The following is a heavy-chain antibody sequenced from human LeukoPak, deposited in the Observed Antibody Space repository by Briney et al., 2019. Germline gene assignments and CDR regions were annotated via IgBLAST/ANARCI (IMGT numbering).Heavy chain of an antibody. V-gene: IGHV3-23*01. Sequence: GGSLRLSCVASGFTFSNLAMGWVRQAPGKGLEWGSVISDSGGTTYYADSVKGRFTISRDNSRNTLYLQMNSLGVEDTAVYYCAKDARRSSGWYFFDHWGQGTLVTVSS. CDR3: AKDARRSSGWYFFDH. D-gene: IGHD6-19*01. J-gene: IGHJ4*02. CDR1: GFTFSNLA. CDR2: ISDSGGTT.